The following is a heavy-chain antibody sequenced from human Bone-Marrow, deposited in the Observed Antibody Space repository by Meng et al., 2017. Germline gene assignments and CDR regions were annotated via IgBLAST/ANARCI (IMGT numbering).Heavy chain of an antibody. J-gene: IGHJ6*02. CDR2: ISSSGSTI. V-gene: IGHV3-48*03. CDR3: ARGYGESDTASVGIFYYYYYGMDV. D-gene: IGHD5-18*01. CDR1: GFTFSSYE. Sequence: GESLKISCAASGFTFSSYEMNWVRQAPGKGLEWVSYISSSGSTIYYADSVKGRFTISRDNAKNSLYLQMNSLRAEDTAVYYCARGYGESDTASVGIFYYYYYGMDVWGQGTTVTVSS.